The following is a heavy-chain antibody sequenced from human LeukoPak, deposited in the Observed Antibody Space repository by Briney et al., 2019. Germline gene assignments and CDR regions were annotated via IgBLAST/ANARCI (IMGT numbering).Heavy chain of an antibody. CDR1: GGTFSSYA. J-gene: IGHJ6*02. Sequence: SVKVSCKASGGTFSSYAISWVRQAPGQGLEWMGGIIPIFGTANYAQKFQGRVTITADESTSTAYMELSSLRSEDTAVYYCARVSGPLGYYYYYGMDVWGQGTTVTVSS. CDR2: IIPIFGTA. V-gene: IGHV1-69*13. CDR3: ARVSGPLGYYYYYGMDV. D-gene: IGHD3-10*01.